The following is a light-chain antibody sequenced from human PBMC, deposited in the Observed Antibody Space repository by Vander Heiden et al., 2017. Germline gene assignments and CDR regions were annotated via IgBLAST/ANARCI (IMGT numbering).Light chain of an antibody. J-gene: IGKJ4*01. Sequence: DIVLTHSPSTLSLSPGERATLSCRASQSVSSYLAWYQQNPGQAPRLLLYDASKRATGIPARFSGSGSGTDFTLTISSLEPEDFAVYYCQQRTNWPLSFGGGTKVEI. CDR1: QSVSSY. V-gene: IGKV3-11*01. CDR2: DAS. CDR3: QQRTNWPLS.